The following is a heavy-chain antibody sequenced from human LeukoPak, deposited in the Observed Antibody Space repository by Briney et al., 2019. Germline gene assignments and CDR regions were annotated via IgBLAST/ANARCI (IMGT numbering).Heavy chain of an antibody. CDR1: GFTFSNAW. V-gene: IGHV3-48*04. CDR2: ISSSSSTI. D-gene: IGHD4-23*01. J-gene: IGHJ4*02. Sequence: GGSLRLSCAASGFTFSNAWMSWVRQAPGKGLEWVSYISSSSSTIYYADSVKGRFTISRDNAKNSLYLQMNSLRAEDTAVYYCARELRWEPGANWGQGTLVTVSS. CDR3: ARELRWEPGAN.